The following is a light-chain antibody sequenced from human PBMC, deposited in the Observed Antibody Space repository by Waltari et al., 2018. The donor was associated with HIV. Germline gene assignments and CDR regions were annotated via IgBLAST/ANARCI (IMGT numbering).Light chain of an antibody. CDR3: AVWDDRLSGRL. V-gene: IGLV1-47*01. Sequence: QSALAPPRSVSGPPGTTVNNSCSGSTSHVRNKYVYWYQQATGVAPKLLIHRNNQRPSGVPDRFSGSKSGTSASLAISGLRTEDEAEYYCAVWDDRLSGRLFGGGTKVTVL. CDR1: TSHVRNKY. CDR2: RNN. J-gene: IGLJ2*01.